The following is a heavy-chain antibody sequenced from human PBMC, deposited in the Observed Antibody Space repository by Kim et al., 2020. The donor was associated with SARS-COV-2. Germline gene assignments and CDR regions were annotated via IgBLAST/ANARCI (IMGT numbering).Heavy chain of an antibody. Sequence: ASVKVSCKASGYTFTSYAMHWVRQAPGQRLEWMGWINAGNGNTKYSQKFQGRVTITRDTSASTAYMELSSLRSEDTAVYYCAIRGNIVVVPAATLTPYYFDYWGQGTLVTVSS. CDR1: GYTFTSYA. CDR3: AIRGNIVVVPAATLTPYYFDY. CDR2: INAGNGNT. D-gene: IGHD2-2*01. J-gene: IGHJ4*02. V-gene: IGHV1-3*01.